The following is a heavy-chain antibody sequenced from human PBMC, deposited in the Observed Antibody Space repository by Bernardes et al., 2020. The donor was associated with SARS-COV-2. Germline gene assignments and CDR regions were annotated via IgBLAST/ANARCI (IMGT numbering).Heavy chain of an antibody. CDR3: ARSSSFGLRLGELSLSFFDY. CDR1: GGSISSYY. V-gene: IGHV4-59*01. CDR2: IYYSGST. J-gene: IGHJ4*02. D-gene: IGHD3-16*02. Sequence: TLSLTCTVSGGSISSYYWSWIRQPPGKGLEWIGYIYYSGSTNYNPSLKSRVTITVDTSKNQFSLKLSSVTAADTAVYYCARSSSFGLRLGELSLSFFDYWGKGTLVTVSS.